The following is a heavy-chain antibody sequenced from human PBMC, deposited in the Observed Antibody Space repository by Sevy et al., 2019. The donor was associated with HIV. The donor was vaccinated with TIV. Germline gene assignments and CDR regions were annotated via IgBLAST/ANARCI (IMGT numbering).Heavy chain of an antibody. CDR1: GFTFNDYA. V-gene: IGHV3-9*03. Sequence: GGSLRLSCAASGFTFNDYAMNWVRQAPGKGLEWVSGIGWNGRSLAYADSVKGRFTNARDNAKNSLYLQMNNLSIEDMACYDCAKGRDGSGLYYNGGMDVWGQGTTVTVSS. CDR2: IGWNGRSL. CDR3: AKGRDGSGLYYNGGMDV. J-gene: IGHJ6*02. D-gene: IGHD3-10*01.